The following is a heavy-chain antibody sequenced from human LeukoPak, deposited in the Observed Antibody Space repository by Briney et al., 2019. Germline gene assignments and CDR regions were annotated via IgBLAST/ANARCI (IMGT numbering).Heavy chain of an antibody. V-gene: IGHV4-4*07. J-gene: IGHJ2*01. CDR1: GGSISSYY. Sequence: KPSETLSLTCTVSGGSISSYYWSWIRQPAGKGLEWIGRIYTSRSTNYNPSLKSLVPMSVDPSKNQFSLKLSSVTAADTALYYCARDFRFLEWLFPHWYFDLWGRGTLVTVSS. D-gene: IGHD3-3*01. CDR2: IYTSRST. CDR3: ARDFRFLEWLFPHWYFDL.